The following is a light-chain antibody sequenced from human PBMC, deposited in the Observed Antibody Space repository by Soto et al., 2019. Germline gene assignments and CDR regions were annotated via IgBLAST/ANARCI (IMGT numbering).Light chain of an antibody. CDR3: QQYVSSPVFT. J-gene: IGKJ3*01. CDR1: QSVSSSY. Sequence: EIVLTQSPGTLYLSPGERATLSCRASQSVSSSYLAWYHQKPGQAPTLLIYGASSRATGIPDRCSGSRSGKHFTLTIRRLEPEDFAVYYCQQYVSSPVFTFGPGTKVDIK. CDR2: GAS. V-gene: IGKV3-20*01.